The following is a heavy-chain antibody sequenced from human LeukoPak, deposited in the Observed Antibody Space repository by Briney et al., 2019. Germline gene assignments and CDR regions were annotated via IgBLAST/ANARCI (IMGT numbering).Heavy chain of an antibody. J-gene: IGHJ4*02. CDR2: IDPSDSYT. CDR3: ARFAAVAGNDFDY. CDR1: GYSFTSYW. V-gene: IGHV5-10-1*01. D-gene: IGHD6-19*01. Sequence: GESLKISCKGSGYSFTSYWISWVRQMPGKGLEWMGRIDPSDSYTNYSPSFQGHVTISADKSISTAYLQWSGLKASDTAMYYCARFAAVAGNDFDYWGQGTLVTVSS.